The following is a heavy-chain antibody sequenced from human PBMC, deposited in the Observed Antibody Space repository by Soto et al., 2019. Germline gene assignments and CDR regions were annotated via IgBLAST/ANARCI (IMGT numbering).Heavy chain of an antibody. CDR3: VKDRLHLWLYVGIFDH. CDR2: LSADGNNA. D-gene: IGHD5-18*01. J-gene: IGHJ4*02. V-gene: IGHV3-30*18. Sequence: QLQLVESGGGVVQPGRSLRLSCAASGFTFGDYVMHWVRQAPGKGLEGVAALSADGNNADYADSVRGRFTISRDNSKNALYLQMNSLRGEDTAVYYCVKDRLHLWLYVGIFDHWGPGTLVTVSS. CDR1: GFTFGDYV.